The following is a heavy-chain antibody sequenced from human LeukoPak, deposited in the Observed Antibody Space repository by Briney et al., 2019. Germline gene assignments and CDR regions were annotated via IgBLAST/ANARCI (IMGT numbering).Heavy chain of an antibody. J-gene: IGHJ6*02. CDR1: GYTFTSYY. CDR3: ASFMVRGVNYYYGMDV. V-gene: IGHV1-46*01. CDR2: INPSGGST. D-gene: IGHD3-10*01. Sequence: ASEKVSCKASGYTFTSYYMHWVRQAPGQGLEWMGIINPSGGSTSYAQKFQGRVTMTRDTSTSTVYMELSSLRSEDTAVYYCASFMVRGVNYYYGMDVWGQGTTVTVSS.